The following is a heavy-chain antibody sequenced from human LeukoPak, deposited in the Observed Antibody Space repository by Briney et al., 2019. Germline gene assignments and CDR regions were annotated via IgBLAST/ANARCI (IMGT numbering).Heavy chain of an antibody. CDR1: GYSFTSYW. CDR3: ARHQATMDWFDP. D-gene: IGHD5-12*01. Sequence: GESLRISCKGSGYSFTSYWISWVRQMPGKGLEWMGNIDPSDSYINYSPSFQGHATISADKSISTAYLHWSSLEASDTAMYYCARHQATMDWFDPWGQGTLVTVSS. V-gene: IGHV5-10-1*01. CDR2: IDPSDSYI. J-gene: IGHJ5*02.